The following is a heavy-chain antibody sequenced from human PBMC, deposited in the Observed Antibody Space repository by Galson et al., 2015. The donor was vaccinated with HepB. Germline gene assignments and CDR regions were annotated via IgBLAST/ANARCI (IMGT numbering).Heavy chain of an antibody. D-gene: IGHD3-3*01. CDR2: INTNTGNP. Sequence: SVKVSCKASGYTFTSYAMNWVRQAPGQGLEWMGWINTNTGNPTYAQGFTGRFVFSLDTSVSTAYLQISSLKAEDTAVYYCARDLSGDFWRVFDPWGQGTLVTVSS. V-gene: IGHV7-4-1*02. CDR3: ARDLSGDFWRVFDP. CDR1: GYTFTSYA. J-gene: IGHJ5*02.